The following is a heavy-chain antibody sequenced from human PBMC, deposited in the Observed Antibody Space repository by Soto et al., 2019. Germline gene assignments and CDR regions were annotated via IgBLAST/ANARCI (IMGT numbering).Heavy chain of an antibody. CDR2: ISSSSSYI. Sequence: EVQLVESGGGLVKPGGSLRLSCAASGFTFSSYSMNWVRQAPGKGLEWVSSISSSSSYIYYADSVKGRFTISRDNAKNSLYLQVNSLRAEDTAVYYCARDLTRNRYDSSGYDAFDIWGQGTMVTVSS. V-gene: IGHV3-21*01. D-gene: IGHD3-22*01. J-gene: IGHJ3*02. CDR1: GFTFSSYS. CDR3: ARDLTRNRYDSSGYDAFDI.